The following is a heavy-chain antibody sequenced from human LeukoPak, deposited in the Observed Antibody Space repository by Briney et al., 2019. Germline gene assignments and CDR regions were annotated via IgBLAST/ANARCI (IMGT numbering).Heavy chain of an antibody. CDR3: ARVSGAHEFDY. J-gene: IGHJ4*02. CDR2: IYSGGST. V-gene: IGHV3-53*01. CDR1: GFTVSRNY. Sequence: GGSLRLSCAASGFTVSRNYMSWVRQAPGKGXEWVSVIYSGGSTYYAGSVRGRFTISRDNSKNTLYLQMNTLRAEDTAVYYCARVSGAHEFDYWGQGTLVTVSS. D-gene: IGHD3-10*01.